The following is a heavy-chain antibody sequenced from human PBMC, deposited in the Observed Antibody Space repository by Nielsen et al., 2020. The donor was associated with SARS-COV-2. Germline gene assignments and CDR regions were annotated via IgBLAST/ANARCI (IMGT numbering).Heavy chain of an antibody. CDR2: INPYSGGT. V-gene: IGHV1-2*06. CDR3: ARDVGGDRYSSGY. J-gene: IGHJ4*02. CDR1: GYTFSNYY. D-gene: IGHD6-19*01. Sequence: ASVKVSCKAVGYTFSNYYLHWVRQAPGQGLEWMGRINPYSGGTNYAQKFQGTVTMTRDASISTVYMELSGLRSDDTAVYYCARDVGGDRYSSGYWGQGTLVTVSS.